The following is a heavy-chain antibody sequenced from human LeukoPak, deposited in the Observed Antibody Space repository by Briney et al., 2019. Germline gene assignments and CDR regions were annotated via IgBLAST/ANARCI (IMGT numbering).Heavy chain of an antibody. D-gene: IGHD6-19*01. V-gene: IGHV3-53*01. CDR2: IYSGGST. CDR1: GFTVSSNY. J-gene: IGHJ4*02. Sequence: GGSLRLSCAASGFTVSSNYMSWVRQAPGKGLEWVSVIYSGGSTYYADSVKGRFTISRDNSKNTLYLQINSLRAEDTAVYYCARDHTAVAGTPSFDYWGQGTLVTVSS. CDR3: ARDHTAVAGTPSFDY.